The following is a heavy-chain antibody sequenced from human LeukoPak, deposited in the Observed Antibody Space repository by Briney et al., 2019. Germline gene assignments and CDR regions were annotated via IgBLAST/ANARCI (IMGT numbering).Heavy chain of an antibody. CDR3: AREYYYDSSGYSDAFDI. D-gene: IGHD3-22*01. Sequence: SETLSLTCTVSGGSISSYYWSWIRQPPGKGLEWIGYIYYSGSTNYNPSLKSRVTISVDTSKNQFSLKLSSVTAADTAVYYCAREYYYDSSGYSDAFDIWGQGTMVTVSS. J-gene: IGHJ3*02. V-gene: IGHV4-59*12. CDR2: IYYSGST. CDR1: GGSISSYY.